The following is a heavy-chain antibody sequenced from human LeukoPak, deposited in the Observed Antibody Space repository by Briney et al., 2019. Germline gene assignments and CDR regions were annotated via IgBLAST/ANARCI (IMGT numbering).Heavy chain of an antibody. V-gene: IGHV3-66*01. CDR1: GFSFSSYA. CDR3: ARVDGAFDI. Sequence: GGSLRLSCAASGFSFSSYAMSWVRQGPGKGLEWVSIIYSGGSTYYADSVKGRFTISRDNSKNTLYLQMNSLRAEDTAVYYCARVDGAFDIWGQGTMVTVSS. CDR2: IYSGGST. D-gene: IGHD3-9*01. J-gene: IGHJ3*02.